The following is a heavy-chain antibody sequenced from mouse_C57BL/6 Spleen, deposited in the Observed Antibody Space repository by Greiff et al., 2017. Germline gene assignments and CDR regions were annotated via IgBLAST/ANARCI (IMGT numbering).Heavy chain of an antibody. CDR3: ARDRFTTVVATGYFDY. J-gene: IGHJ2*01. Sequence: ESGPGLVKPSQSLSLTCSVTGYSITSGYYWNWIRQFPGNKLEWMGYISYDGSNNYNPSLKNRISITRDTSKNQFFLKLNSVTTEDTATYYCARDRFTTVVATGYFDYWGQGTTLTVSS. CDR1: GYSITSGYY. D-gene: IGHD1-1*01. V-gene: IGHV3-6*01. CDR2: ISYDGSN.